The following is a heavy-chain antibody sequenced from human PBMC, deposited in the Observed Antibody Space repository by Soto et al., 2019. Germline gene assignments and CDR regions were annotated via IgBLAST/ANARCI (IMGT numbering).Heavy chain of an antibody. J-gene: IGHJ5*02. Sequence: EVQLVDAGGGLVQPGGSLRLSSAASGFTFSSYWMHWVRQAPGNGLVCVSRINSDGSSTSYADSVKGRFTISRDNAKNALYLQMNSLRAEDTGVYYCARNHVISRNWFDPWAQGTLVTVST. CDR3: ARNHVISRNWFDP. CDR1: GFTFSSYW. D-gene: IGHD2-21*01. CDR2: INSDGSST. V-gene: IGHV3-74*01.